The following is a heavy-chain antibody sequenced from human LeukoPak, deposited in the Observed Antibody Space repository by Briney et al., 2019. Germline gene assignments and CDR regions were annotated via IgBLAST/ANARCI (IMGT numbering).Heavy chain of an antibody. CDR2: IYYSGST. Sequence: SETLSLTCAVSGGSISSGGYSWSWIRQPPGKGLEWLGYIYYSGSTYYNPSLKSRVTISVDTSKNQFSLKLSSVTAADTAVYYCARVTNYYGSGSLDYWGQGTLVTVSS. V-gene: IGHV4-30-4*07. CDR1: GGSISSGGYS. CDR3: ARVTNYYGSGSLDY. D-gene: IGHD3-10*01. J-gene: IGHJ4*02.